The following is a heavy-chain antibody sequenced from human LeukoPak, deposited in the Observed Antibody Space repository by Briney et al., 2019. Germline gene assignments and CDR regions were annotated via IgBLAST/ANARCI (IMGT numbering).Heavy chain of an antibody. CDR3: ARDDYNSL. Sequence: GGSLRLSCAASGFIVSTSWMHCVRQAPGKGLVWVSRSDGTRTTYADSVKGRFTVSIDIAQNMIYLQMNSLRAEDTAVYFCARDDYNSLWGQGTLVTVSS. V-gene: IGHV3-74*01. D-gene: IGHD4-11*01. CDR1: GFIVSTSW. J-gene: IGHJ4*02. CDR2: SDGTRT.